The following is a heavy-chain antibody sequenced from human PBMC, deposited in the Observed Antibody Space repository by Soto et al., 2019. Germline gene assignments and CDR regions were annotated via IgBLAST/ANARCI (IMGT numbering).Heavy chain of an antibody. V-gene: IGHV3-9*01. J-gene: IGHJ4*02. Sequence: GGSLKLSCAASGFTFDDYAMQWVRQAPGKGLEWVSGISWNSGSIGYADSVKGRFTISRDNAKNSLYLQMNSLRAEDTALYYCAKDKSPYCGGDCYSCFDYWGQGT. CDR3: AKDKSPYCGGDCYSCFDY. D-gene: IGHD2-21*02. CDR1: GFTFDDYA. CDR2: ISWNSGSI.